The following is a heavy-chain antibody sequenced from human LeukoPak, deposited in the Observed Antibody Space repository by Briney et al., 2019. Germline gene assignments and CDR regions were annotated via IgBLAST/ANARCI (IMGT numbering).Heavy chain of an antibody. CDR1: GGSFSGYY. D-gene: IGHD1-20*01. CDR3: SLAKWNVNCFDT. Sequence: PSETLSLTCVVYGGSFSGYYWSWIRQPPGKGLEWIGEINHSGSTNYNPSLKSRVTISVDTSKNQVSLKLTSMTAADTAVYYCSLAKWNVNCFDTWGHGTLVTVSS. J-gene: IGHJ5*01. CDR2: INHSGST. V-gene: IGHV4-34*01.